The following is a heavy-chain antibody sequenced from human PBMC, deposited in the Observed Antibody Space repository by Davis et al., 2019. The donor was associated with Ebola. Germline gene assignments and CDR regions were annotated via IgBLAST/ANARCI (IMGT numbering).Heavy chain of an antibody. Sequence: GESLKISCAASGFTFSGSAMHWVRQASGKGLEWVGRIRSKANSYATAYAASVKGRFTISRDDSKNTAYLQMNSLKTEDTAVYYCARERASGYDFDCWGQGTLVTVSS. CDR3: ARERASGYDFDC. CDR1: GFTFSGSA. J-gene: IGHJ4*02. CDR2: IRSKANSYAT. D-gene: IGHD3-22*01. V-gene: IGHV3-73*01.